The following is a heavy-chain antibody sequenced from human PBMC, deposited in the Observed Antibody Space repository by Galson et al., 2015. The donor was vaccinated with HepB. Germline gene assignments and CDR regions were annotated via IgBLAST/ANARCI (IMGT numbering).Heavy chain of an antibody. Sequence: SLRLSCAASGFTFSNFSINWVRQAPGKGLECISYISRTSSTIYYADSVKGRFTVSRDNAKNSVDLQMDSLRAEDTAVYYCARVFWSGYSLDYRGQGTLVTVSP. CDR3: ARVFWSGYSLDY. V-gene: IGHV3-48*01. CDR2: ISRTSSTI. D-gene: IGHD3-3*01. CDR1: GFTFSNFS. J-gene: IGHJ4*02.